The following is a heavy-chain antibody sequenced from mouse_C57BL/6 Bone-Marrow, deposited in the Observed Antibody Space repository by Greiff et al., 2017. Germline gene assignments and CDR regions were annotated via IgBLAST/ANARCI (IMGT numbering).Heavy chain of an antibody. Sequence: EVQRVESGGGLVQPKGSLKLSCAASGFSFNTYAMNWVRQAPGKGLEWVARIRSKSNNYATYYADSVKDRFTISRDDSESMLYLQMNNLKTEDTAMYYCVRGLRYLAYWGQGTLVTVSA. V-gene: IGHV10-1*01. CDR3: VRGLRYLAY. D-gene: IGHD1-1*01. CDR2: IRSKSNNYAT. J-gene: IGHJ3*01. CDR1: GFSFNTYA.